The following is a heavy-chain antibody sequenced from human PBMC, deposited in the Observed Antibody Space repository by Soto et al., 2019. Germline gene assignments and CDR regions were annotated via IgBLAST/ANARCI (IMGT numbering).Heavy chain of an antibody. CDR3: AKGGYYSLFDI. Sequence: PGGSLRLSCVASGFPFSSYAISWVRQTPGKGLEWVSGISGSGGRTYYADSVKGRFTISRDNSNNTLSLQMHILRVEDTAVYFCAKGGYYSLFDIRGQGTMVTVSS. J-gene: IGHJ3*02. CDR1: GFPFSSYA. V-gene: IGHV3-23*01. CDR2: ISGSGGRT. D-gene: IGHD3-16*01.